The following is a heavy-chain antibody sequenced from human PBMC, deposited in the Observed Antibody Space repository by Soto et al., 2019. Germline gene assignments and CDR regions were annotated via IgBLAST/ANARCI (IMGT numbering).Heavy chain of an antibody. CDR2: IYYSGST. V-gene: IGHV4-61*08. D-gene: IGHD3-22*01. CDR3: ARSYYYESSGLYDFDY. J-gene: IGHJ4*02. CDR1: GGSISSGGYS. Sequence: SETLSLTCAVSGGSISSGGYSWSWIRQPPGKGLEWIGYIYYSGSTNYNPSLKSRVTISVDTSKNQFSLKLSSVTAADTAVYYCARSYYYESSGLYDFDYWGQGTVVTVSS.